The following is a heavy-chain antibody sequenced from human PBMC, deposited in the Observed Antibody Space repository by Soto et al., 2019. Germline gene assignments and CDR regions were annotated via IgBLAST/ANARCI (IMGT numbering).Heavy chain of an antibody. V-gene: IGHV1-18*01. J-gene: IGHJ4*02. D-gene: IGHD2-8*01. CDR3: AISELWNGRVYAPKGADY. CDR2: ISAYNGNT. Sequence: QVQLVQSVAEVKKPGASVKVSCKASGYTFTIYGISWVRQAPGQGLVWMGWISAYNGNTNYAQKLQGRVTMTTDTSTSTAYMELRSLRSDDTAVYYCAISELWNGRVYAPKGADYWGQGTLVTVSS. CDR1: GYTFTIYG.